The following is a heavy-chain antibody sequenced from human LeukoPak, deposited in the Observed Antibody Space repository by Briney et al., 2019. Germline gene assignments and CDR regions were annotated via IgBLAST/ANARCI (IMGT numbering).Heavy chain of an antibody. J-gene: IGHJ5*02. V-gene: IGHV3-7*01. Sequence: GGSLTLSCAASGFTFSSYWLSWVRQAPGKGLEWVANIKQDGSEKYYLDSMKGRFTISRDNAKNSLYMQMNSLRAEDTAVYYCARDLGGSWFNWFDPWGQGTLVTVSS. D-gene: IGHD6-13*01. CDR1: GFTFSSYW. CDR3: ARDLGGSWFNWFDP. CDR2: IKQDGSEK.